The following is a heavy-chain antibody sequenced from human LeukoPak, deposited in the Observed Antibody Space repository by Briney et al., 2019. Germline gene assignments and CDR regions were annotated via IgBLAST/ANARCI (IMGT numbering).Heavy chain of an antibody. CDR2: LRYDGSNK. J-gene: IGHJ3*02. Sequence: GGSLRLSCAASGFTFSSYGMHWVRQAPGKGLEWVAFLRYDGSNKYYADSVKGRFTISRDNSKNTLYLQMNSLRAEDTAVYYCAKEYDILTGYYAFDIWGQGTMVTVSS. CDR3: AKEYDILTGYYAFDI. V-gene: IGHV3-30*02. CDR1: GFTFSSYG. D-gene: IGHD3-9*01.